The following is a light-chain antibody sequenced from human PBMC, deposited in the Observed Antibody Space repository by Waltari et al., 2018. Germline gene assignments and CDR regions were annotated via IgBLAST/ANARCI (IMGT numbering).Light chain of an antibody. Sequence: QSVLTQPPSASGTPGQRVPISCSGSRSTVGNNYVYCYQQLPGTAPKLLIDSNNQRPSGVPDRFSGSKSGTSASLAISGLRSEDEADYYCAAWDDSLSGRVFGGGTKVTVL. V-gene: IGLV1-47*02. CDR3: AAWDDSLSGRV. CDR2: SNN. J-gene: IGLJ3*02. CDR1: RSTVGNNY.